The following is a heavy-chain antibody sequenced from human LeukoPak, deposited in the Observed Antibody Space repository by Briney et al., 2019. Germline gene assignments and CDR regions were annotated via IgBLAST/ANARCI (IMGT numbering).Heavy chain of an antibody. D-gene: IGHD3-22*01. CDR3: ARGHYYDSSGYYYNAFDI. CDR1: GYTFTSYG. Sequence: AASVKVSCKASGYTFTSYGISWVRQAPGQGLEWMGWISAYNGNTNYAQKLQGRVTMTTDTSTSTAYMELRSLRSDDTAVYYCARGHYYDSSGYYYNAFDIWGQGTMVTVSS. V-gene: IGHV1-18*01. J-gene: IGHJ3*02. CDR2: ISAYNGNT.